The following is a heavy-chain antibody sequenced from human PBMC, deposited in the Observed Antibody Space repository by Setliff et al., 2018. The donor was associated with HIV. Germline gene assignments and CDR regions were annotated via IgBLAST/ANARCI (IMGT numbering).Heavy chain of an antibody. Sequence: WASVKVSCKASGYTFTDYHMHWVRQAPGQGLEWMGIINPSGGSTSYALKFQDRVTMTRDTSTSTVYMEMRSLTSEDTAMYYCARWARGFGYWGQGTLVTVSS. CDR2: INPSGGST. D-gene: IGHD3-10*01. CDR3: ARWARGFGY. J-gene: IGHJ4*02. V-gene: IGHV1-46*01. CDR1: GYTFTDYH.